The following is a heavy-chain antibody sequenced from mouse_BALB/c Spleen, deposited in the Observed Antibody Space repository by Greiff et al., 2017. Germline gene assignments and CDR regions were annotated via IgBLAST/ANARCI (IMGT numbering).Heavy chain of an antibody. V-gene: IGHV1-14*01. D-gene: IGHD2-4*01. CDR1: GYTFTSYV. CDR2: INPYNDGT. CDR3: TRRGLYYDYGGFAY. Sequence: EVQLQQSGPELVKPGASVKMSCKASGYTFTSYVMHWVKQKPGQGLEWIGYINPYNDGTKYNEKFKGKATLTSDKSSSTAYMQLSSLTSEDSAVYYCTRRGLYYDYGGFAYWGQGTLVTVSA. J-gene: IGHJ3*01.